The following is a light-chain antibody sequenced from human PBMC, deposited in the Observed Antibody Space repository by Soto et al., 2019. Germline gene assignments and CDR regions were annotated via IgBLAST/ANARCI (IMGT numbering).Light chain of an antibody. J-gene: IGKJ2*01. CDR3: QQYNNWPPYP. Sequence: EIVMTQSPATLSVSPGERATLSCRASQSVSSNLAWYQQKPGQAPRLLIYGASTRATGIPARFSGSGSGTEFTLTISSLQSEDFAVYYCQQYNNWPPYPFGQENKLEIK. CDR2: GAS. CDR1: QSVSSN. V-gene: IGKV3-15*01.